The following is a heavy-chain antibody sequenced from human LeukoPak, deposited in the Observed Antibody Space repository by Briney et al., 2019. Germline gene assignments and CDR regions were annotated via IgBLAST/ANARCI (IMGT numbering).Heavy chain of an antibody. CDR1: GFTFGSYS. CDR2: ISSSSSYI. J-gene: IGHJ4*02. V-gene: IGHV3-21*01. D-gene: IGHD4-17*01. Sequence: GGSLRLSCAASGFTFGSYSMNWVRQAPGKGLEWVSSISSSSSYIYYADSVKGRFTISRDNAKNSLYLQMNSLRAEDTAVYYCARSSGLYYGDYDYWGQGTLVTVSS. CDR3: ARSSGLYYGDYDY.